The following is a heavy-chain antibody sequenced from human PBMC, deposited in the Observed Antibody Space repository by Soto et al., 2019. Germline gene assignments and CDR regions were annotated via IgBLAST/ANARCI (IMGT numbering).Heavy chain of an antibody. V-gene: IGHV1-2*04. D-gene: IGHD1-26*01. CDR3: ARSAAWEPTVGIHLDY. CDR1: AYTFTGYY. J-gene: IGHJ4*02. CDR2: INPNSGGT. Sequence: ASVKVSCKASAYTFTGYYMHWVRQAPGQGLEWMGWINPNSGGTNYAQKFQGWVTMTRDTSISTAYMELSRLRSDDTAVYYCARSAAWEPTVGIHLDYWGQGTLVTVSS.